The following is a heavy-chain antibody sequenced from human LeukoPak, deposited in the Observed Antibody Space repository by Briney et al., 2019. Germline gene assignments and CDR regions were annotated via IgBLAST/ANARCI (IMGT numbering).Heavy chain of an antibody. Sequence: PSETLSLTCTVSGVSISSSNSYWGWIRQPPGKGLEWIGSIYYSGNTYYNASLKSQVSISIDTSKNQFSLRLTSVTAADTAVYYCAREGRKSRGIDIVRKKERGYYYTDVWGKGTTVTVSS. D-gene: IGHD2-15*01. J-gene: IGHJ6*03. CDR3: AREGRKSRGIDIVRKKERGYYYTDV. V-gene: IGHV4-39*02. CDR2: IYYSGNT. CDR1: GVSISSSNSY.